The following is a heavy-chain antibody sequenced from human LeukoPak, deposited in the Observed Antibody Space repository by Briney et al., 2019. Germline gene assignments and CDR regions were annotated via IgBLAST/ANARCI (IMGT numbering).Heavy chain of an antibody. CDR2: INHSGST. CDR1: GGSFSGYY. V-gene: IGHV4-34*01. CDR3: ARVFEGDYHFIPY. D-gene: IGHD2/OR15-2a*01. Sequence: SETLSLTCAVYGGSFSGYYWSWIRQSPGKGLEWIGEINHSGSTNYNPSLKSRVTISVDTSKNQFSLKLSSVTAADTAVYYCARVFEGDYHFIPYWGQGTLVTVSS. J-gene: IGHJ4*02.